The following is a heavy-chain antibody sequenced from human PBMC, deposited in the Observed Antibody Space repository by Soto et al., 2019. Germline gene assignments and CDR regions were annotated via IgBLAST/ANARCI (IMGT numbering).Heavy chain of an antibody. J-gene: IGHJ4*02. CDR3: ARTISPGTNEPSFEH. V-gene: IGHV5-51*01. CDR1: GYSYISYW. CDR2: IYPGDSDT. D-gene: IGHD2-8*01. Sequence: EVQLVQSGAEVKKPGESLRISCKGSGYSYISYWIGWVRQMPGKGLEWMGIIYPGDSDTRYSPSFQGQVTISADKSISNAYLQWSSLKASDTAMYYCARTISPGTNEPSFEHWGQGTQVTVST.